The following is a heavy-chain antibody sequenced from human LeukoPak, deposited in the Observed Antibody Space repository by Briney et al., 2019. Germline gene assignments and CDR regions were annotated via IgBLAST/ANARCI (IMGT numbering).Heavy chain of an antibody. D-gene: IGHD6-19*01. CDR3: AKDPWLGFYYGMDV. CDR1: GFTFSSYA. Sequence: GGSLRLSCAASGFTFSSYAMSWVRQAPGKGLEWVSAISGSGGSTYYADSVKGRFTISRDNSKNTLHLQMNSLRAEDTAVYYCAKDPWLGFYYGMDVWGQGTTVTVSS. CDR2: ISGSGGST. J-gene: IGHJ6*02. V-gene: IGHV3-23*01.